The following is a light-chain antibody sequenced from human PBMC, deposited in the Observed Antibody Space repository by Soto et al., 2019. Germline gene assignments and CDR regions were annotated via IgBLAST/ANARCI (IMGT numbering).Light chain of an antibody. Sequence: EVVMTQSPATLSVSPGERATLSCRASQSVSSDLAWYQHKPGQAPRLLIYGASSRATGIPVRFSGSGSGREFTLPISSLQSEDVAVYYCQHYKNRPLTFGGGTKVEIK. CDR1: QSVSSD. J-gene: IGKJ4*01. V-gene: IGKV3-15*01. CDR3: QHYKNRPLT. CDR2: GAS.